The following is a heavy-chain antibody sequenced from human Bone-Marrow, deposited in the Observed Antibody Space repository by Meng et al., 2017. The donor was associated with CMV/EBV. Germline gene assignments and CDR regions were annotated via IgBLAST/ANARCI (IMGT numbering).Heavy chain of an antibody. CDR2: ISSSSSYI. J-gene: IGHJ3*02. V-gene: IGHV3-21*01. CDR1: GFTFSSYS. CDR3: AKTRHSSFDAFDI. Sequence: GESLKISCAASGFTFSSYSMNWVRQAPGKGLEWVSSISSSSSYIYYADSVKGRFTISRDNAKNSLYLQMNSLRAEDTAVYYCAKTRHSSFDAFDIWGQGTMVTVSS. D-gene: IGHD3-10*01.